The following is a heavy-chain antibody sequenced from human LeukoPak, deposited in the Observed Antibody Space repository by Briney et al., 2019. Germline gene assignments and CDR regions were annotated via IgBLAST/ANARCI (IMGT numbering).Heavy chain of an antibody. CDR2: ISYDGSNK. J-gene: IGHJ4*02. Sequence: PGGSLRLSCAASGFTFSSYAMHWVRQAPGKGLEWVAVISYDGSNKYYADSVKGRFTISRDNSKNTLYLQMNSLRAEDTAVYYCAKVRVPLLGYCSSTSCPQDYWGQGTLVTVSS. CDR1: GFTFSSYA. D-gene: IGHD2-2*01. CDR3: AKVRVPLLGYCSSTSCPQDY. V-gene: IGHV3-30-3*01.